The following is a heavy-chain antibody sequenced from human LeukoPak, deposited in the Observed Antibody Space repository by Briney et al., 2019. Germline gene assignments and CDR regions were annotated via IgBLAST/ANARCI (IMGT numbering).Heavy chain of an antibody. D-gene: IGHD2-15*01. V-gene: IGHV1-69*04. CDR3: ARGYCSGGSCYSVDY. Sequence: SVKVSCKASGGTFSSYAISWVRQAPGQGLEWMGRIIPILGIANYAQKFQGRVTITADKSTSTAYMELSSLRSEDTAVYYCARGYCSGGSCYSVDYWGQGTLATVSS. CDR2: IIPILGIA. CDR1: GGTFSSYA. J-gene: IGHJ4*02.